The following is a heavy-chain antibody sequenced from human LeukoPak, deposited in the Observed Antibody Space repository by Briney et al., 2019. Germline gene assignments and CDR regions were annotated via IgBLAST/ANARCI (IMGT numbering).Heavy chain of an antibody. CDR1: GGTVGSYT. Sequence: SVKLSCKASGGTVGSYTITWVRQAPGQGLEWMGRIIPLVDMAKYAQRFKGRVTITADRSTSTAYMELTSLRSEDTAVYYCARCSTVVNSGNLYGIDVWGQGTTVTVSS. V-gene: IGHV1-69*02. CDR2: IIPLVDMA. CDR3: ARCSTVVNSGNLYGIDV. J-gene: IGHJ6*02. D-gene: IGHD4-23*01.